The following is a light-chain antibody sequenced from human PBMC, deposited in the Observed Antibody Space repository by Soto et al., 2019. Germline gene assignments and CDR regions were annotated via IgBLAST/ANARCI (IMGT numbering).Light chain of an antibody. CDR2: GAS. Sequence: DIQMTQSPSSLSVSVGDRVTITCGASQSISSYLNWYQQKPGKAPKLLIYGASSLQSGVPSRFSGSGSGTDFTLTINNLQPEDFATYYCQQANSFPRTFGPGTKVDIK. V-gene: IGKV1-39*01. J-gene: IGKJ3*01. CDR1: QSISSY. CDR3: QQANSFPRT.